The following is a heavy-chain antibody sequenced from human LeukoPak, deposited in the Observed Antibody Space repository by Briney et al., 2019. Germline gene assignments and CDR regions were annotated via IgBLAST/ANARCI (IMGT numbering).Heavy chain of an antibody. CDR1: GFTFSSYA. D-gene: IGHD6-19*01. J-gene: IGHJ6*02. CDR2: ISYDGSNK. CDR3: ARVLSSGWLKDYYYYYGMDV. V-gene: IGHV3-30-3*01. Sequence: QPGGSLRLSRAASGFTFSSYAMHWVRQAPGKGLEWVAVISYDGSNKYYADSVKGRFTISRDNSKNTLYLQMNSLRAEDTAVYYCARVLSSGWLKDYYYYYGMDVWGQGTTVTVSS.